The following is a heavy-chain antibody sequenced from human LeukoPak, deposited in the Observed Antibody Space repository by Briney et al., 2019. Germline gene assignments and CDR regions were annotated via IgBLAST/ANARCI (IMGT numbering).Heavy chain of an antibody. J-gene: IGHJ4*02. Sequence: SETLSLTCTGSAGSISRYYWGWIRQPPGKGLEWIRYSYYGGITNSNPSLRSGATISVDTSRNQFSLKLSSVTAADTAVYYCARRRDGYIDYWGQGTLVTVSS. CDR3: ARRRDGYIDY. CDR1: AGSISRYY. CDR2: SYYGGIT. D-gene: IGHD5-24*01. V-gene: IGHV4-59*08.